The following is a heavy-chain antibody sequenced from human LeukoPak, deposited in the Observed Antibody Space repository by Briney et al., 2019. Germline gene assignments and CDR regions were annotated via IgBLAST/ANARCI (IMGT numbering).Heavy chain of an antibody. CDR3: ARVPGPGLRFLEWLFDGMSGNWFDP. CDR2: ISAYNGNT. D-gene: IGHD3-3*01. V-gene: IGHV1-18*01. CDR1: GYTFTSYG. J-gene: IGHJ5*02. Sequence: ASVKVSCKASGYTFTSYGISWVRQAPGQGLEWMGWISAYNGNTNYAQKLQGRVTMTTDTSTSTAYMELRSLRSDDTAVYYCARVPGPGLRFLEWLFDGMSGNWFDPWGQGTLVTVSS.